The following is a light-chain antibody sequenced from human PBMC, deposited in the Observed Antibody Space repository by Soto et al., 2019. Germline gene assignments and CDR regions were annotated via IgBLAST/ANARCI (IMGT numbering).Light chain of an antibody. J-gene: IGKJ3*01. CDR1: QSVSRD. V-gene: IGKV3-11*01. CDR3: QHHHN. Sequence: DIVLTQSPATLSLSPGERATLSCRASQSVSRDFAWYQQKPGQAPRLLIYDASNRATGIPARFSGSGSGTDFTLTIHCLPPKDFADYYCQHHHNFGPGTKVDFK. CDR2: DAS.